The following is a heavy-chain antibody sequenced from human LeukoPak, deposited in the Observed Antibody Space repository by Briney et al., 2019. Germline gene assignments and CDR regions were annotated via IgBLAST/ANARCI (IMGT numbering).Heavy chain of an antibody. CDR1: GFTFSSYG. D-gene: IGHD3-10*01. CDR3: ASAPSRITMVRGVIHPVDY. Sequence: GGSLRLSCAASGFTFSSYGMSWVRQAPGKGLEWVSAICGSGGSTYYADSVKGRFTISRDNAKNSLNLQMNSLRPEDTAVYYGASAPSRITMVRGVIHPVDYWGQGTLVTVSS. V-gene: IGHV3-23*01. J-gene: IGHJ4*02. CDR2: ICGSGGST.